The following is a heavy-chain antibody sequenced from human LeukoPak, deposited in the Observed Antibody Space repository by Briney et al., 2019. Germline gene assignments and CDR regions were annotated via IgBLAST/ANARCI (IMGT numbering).Heavy chain of an antibody. Sequence: PSETLSLTCTVSGGSISSYYWTWIRQPPGKGLEWIGYIFYSGSTNYNPSLKSRVTISVDKSKNQFSLKLSSVTAADTAVYYCARPASLRYYYDYWGQGTLVTVSS. J-gene: IGHJ4*02. CDR1: GGSISSYY. CDR2: IFYSGST. V-gene: IGHV4-59*12. D-gene: IGHD1-14*01. CDR3: ARPASLRYYYDY.